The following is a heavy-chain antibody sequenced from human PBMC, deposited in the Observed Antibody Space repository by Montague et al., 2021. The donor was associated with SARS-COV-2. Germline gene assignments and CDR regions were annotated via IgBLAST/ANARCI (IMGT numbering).Heavy chain of an antibody. CDR2: ITHNTGA. D-gene: IGHD3-3*01. CDR3: ARGQVTVFGVLIMLPAAGPLEV. J-gene: IGHJ3*01. V-gene: IGHV4-34*01. Sequence: SETLSLTCSVYGGSFSDYYWSWVRQPPGKGLEWIGEITHNTGASYNPSPKSRVSISVATSKTQFSLRLTSVTAADTGAYYCARGQVTVFGVLIMLPAAGPLEVWGHGSKVPVSS. CDR1: GGSFSDYY.